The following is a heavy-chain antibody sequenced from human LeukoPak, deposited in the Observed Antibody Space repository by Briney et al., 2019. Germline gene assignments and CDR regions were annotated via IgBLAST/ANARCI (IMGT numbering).Heavy chain of an antibody. J-gene: IGHJ4*02. D-gene: IGHD2-15*01. CDR1: GGTFSSYA. CDR3: SLGDCSGGSCYVY. Sequence: SVTVSYKASGGTFSSYAISWVRQAPGQGLEWMGRIIPILGIANYAQKFQGRVTITADKSTSTAYMELSSLRSEDTAVYYCSLGDCSGGSCYVYWGQGTLVTVSS. V-gene: IGHV1-69*04. CDR2: IIPILGIA.